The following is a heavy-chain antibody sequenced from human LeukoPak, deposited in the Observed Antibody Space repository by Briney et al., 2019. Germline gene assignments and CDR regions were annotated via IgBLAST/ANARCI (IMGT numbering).Heavy chain of an antibody. CDR1: GFTFSSYS. V-gene: IGHV3-21*01. CDR3: ARMGVGWYSSGSTHSGYFDY. J-gene: IGHJ4*02. D-gene: IGHD6-19*01. CDR2: ISSSSSYI. Sequence: GGSLRLSCAASGFTFSSYSMNWVRQAPGKGLEWVSSISSSSSYIYYADSVKGRFTISRDNAKNSLYLQMNSLRAEDTAVYYCARMGVGWYSSGSTHSGYFDYWGQGTLVTVSS.